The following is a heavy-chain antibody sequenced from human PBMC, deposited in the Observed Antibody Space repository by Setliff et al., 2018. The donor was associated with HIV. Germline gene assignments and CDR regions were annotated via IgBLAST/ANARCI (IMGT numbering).Heavy chain of an antibody. CDR2: ISHSGST. CDR3: ARHRDPPGTSWIYYYYYMDL. D-gene: IGHD6-13*01. Sequence: PSETLSLTCAVSGYSISSGYYWGWIRQPPGKGLEWIGSISHSGSTYYNPSLKSRVTISVDTSKNQFSLKLSSVTAADTGVYYCARHRDPPGTSWIYYYYYMDLWGEGTTVTVSS. J-gene: IGHJ6*03. CDR1: GYSISSGYY. V-gene: IGHV4-38-2*01.